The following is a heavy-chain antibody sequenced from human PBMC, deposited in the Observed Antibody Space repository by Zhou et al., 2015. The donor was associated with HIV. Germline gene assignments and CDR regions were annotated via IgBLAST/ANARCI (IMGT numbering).Heavy chain of an antibody. J-gene: IGHJ6*03. CDR2: IIPIFGTA. CDR3: ARGRWDQLPVRPAPPYYYYYMDV. V-gene: IGHV1-69*01. CDR1: GGTFSSYA. Sequence: QVQLVQSGAEVKKPGSSVKVSCKASGGTFSSYAISWVRQAPGQGLEWMGGIIPIFGTANYAQKFQGRVTITADESTSTAYMELSSLRSEDTAVYYCARGRWDQLPVRPAPPYYYYYMDVWGKGTTVTVSS. D-gene: IGHD2-2*01.